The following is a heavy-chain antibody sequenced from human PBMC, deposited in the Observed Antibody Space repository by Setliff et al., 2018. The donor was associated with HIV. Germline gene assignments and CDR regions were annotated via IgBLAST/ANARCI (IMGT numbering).Heavy chain of an antibody. CDR1: GGSISGYY. V-gene: IGHV4-59*01. D-gene: IGHD2-2*01. J-gene: IGHJ6*03. CDR3: VRGYCSSTTCYEDYYYMDV. CDR2: IFFTGNT. Sequence: SETLSLTCTVSGGSISGYYWSWIRQPPGKGLEYIGSIFFTGNTIYNPSLKARVTLSVDMSKNQVFLRLSSVTAADTAVYYCVRGYCSSTTCYEDYYYMDVWGKGSTVTVSS.